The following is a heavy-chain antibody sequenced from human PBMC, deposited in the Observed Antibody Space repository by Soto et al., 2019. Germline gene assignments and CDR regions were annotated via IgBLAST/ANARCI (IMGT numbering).Heavy chain of an antibody. V-gene: IGHV4-39*01. J-gene: IGHJ6*01. Sequence: PSETLSLTCTVSGGSISSSSYYWGWIRQPPGKGLEWIGSIYYSGSTYYNPSLKSRVTISVDTSKNQFSLKLSSVTAADTAVYYCARHERSSSSLYYYYGMDVWGQGTTVTVSS. CDR2: IYYSGST. D-gene: IGHD6-6*01. CDR1: GGSISSSSYY. CDR3: ARHERSSSSLYYYYGMDV.